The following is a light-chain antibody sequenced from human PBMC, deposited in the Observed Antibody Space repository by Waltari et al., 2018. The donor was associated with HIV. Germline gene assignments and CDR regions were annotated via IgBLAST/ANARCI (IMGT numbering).Light chain of an antibody. CDR2: NNK. CDR1: SSNIGSNT. V-gene: IGLV1-44*01. J-gene: IGLJ1*01. Sequence: QSVLTQPPSASGTPGQRVTISCSGSSSNIGSNTVNWYQQLPGAGAKLLSDNNKQGSSGVPDRFSGSKSGTSASLAISGLQSEDEADYYGAAWDDSLNGYVFGTGTKVTVL. CDR3: AAWDDSLNGYV.